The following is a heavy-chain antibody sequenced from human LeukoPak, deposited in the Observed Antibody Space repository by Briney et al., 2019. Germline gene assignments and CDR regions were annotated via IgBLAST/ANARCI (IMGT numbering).Heavy chain of an antibody. J-gene: IGHJ4*02. D-gene: IGHD3-3*01. CDR2: ISGSGGST. Sequence: GGSLRLSCAASGFTFSSYAMSWVRQAPGKGLEWVSAISGSGGSTYYADSVKGRFTISRDNSKNTLYLQMNSLRAEDTAVYYCVYDFWSGYYGHWGQGTLVTVSS. CDR3: VYDFWSGYYGH. V-gene: IGHV3-23*01. CDR1: GFTFSSYA.